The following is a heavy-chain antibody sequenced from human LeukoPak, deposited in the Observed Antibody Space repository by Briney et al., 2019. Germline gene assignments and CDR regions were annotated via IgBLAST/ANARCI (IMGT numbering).Heavy chain of an antibody. D-gene: IGHD2-2*01. CDR3: ARSYCSSTSCYFNSFDP. Sequence: SETLSLTCAVSGGSISSGGYSWSWIRQLPGKGLEWIGYIYHSGSTYYNPSLKSRVTISVDRSKNQFSLKLSSVTAADTAVYYCARSYCSSTSCYFNSFDPWGQGTLVTVSS. J-gene: IGHJ5*02. CDR2: IYHSGST. V-gene: IGHV4-30-2*01. CDR1: GGSISSGGYS.